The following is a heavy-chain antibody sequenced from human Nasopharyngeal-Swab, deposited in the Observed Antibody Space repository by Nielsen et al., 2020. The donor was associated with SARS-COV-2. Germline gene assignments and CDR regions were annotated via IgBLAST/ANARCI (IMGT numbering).Heavy chain of an antibody. J-gene: IGHJ4*02. Sequence: GESLKISCAASGFTFSDYYMSWIRQAPGKGLEWVSYISSSGSTIYYADSVKGRFTISRDNAKNSLYLQMNSLRAEDTAVYYCARVDGYSGTYSYYFDYWGQGTLVTVSS. CDR3: ARVDGYSGTYSYYFDY. CDR2: ISSSGSTI. V-gene: IGHV3-11*01. CDR1: GFTFSDYY. D-gene: IGHD1-26*01.